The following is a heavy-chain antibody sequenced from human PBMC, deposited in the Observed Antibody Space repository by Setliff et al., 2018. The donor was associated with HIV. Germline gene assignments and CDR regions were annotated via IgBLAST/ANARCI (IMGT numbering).Heavy chain of an antibody. D-gene: IGHD2-2*01. J-gene: IGHJ4*02. CDR1: GFSLTTSAVG. CDR2: IYWDDDK. CDR3: AHSLYCSSSNCSGLLFDY. Sequence: SGPTLVNPTQTPTLTCAFSGFSLTTSAVGVGWIRQPPGKALEWLALIYWDDDKRYRSSLKSRLTITKDTSKNQVVLTMTNRDPVDTATYYCAHSLYCSSSNCSGLLFDYWGQGTLVTVSS. V-gene: IGHV2-5*02.